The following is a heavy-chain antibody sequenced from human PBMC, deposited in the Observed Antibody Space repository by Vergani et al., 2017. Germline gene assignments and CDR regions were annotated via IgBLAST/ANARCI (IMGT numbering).Heavy chain of an antibody. Sequence: DVQLVQSGAEVKKPGESLRISCKGSGYSFTSYWISWVRQMPGKGLEWMGRIDPSDSYINYSPSFQGHVTISADKSISTAYLQWSSLKASDTAMYYCACRPIAAAGISHLDYWGQGTLVTVS. CDR1: GYSFTSYW. CDR3: ACRPIAAAGISHLDY. V-gene: IGHV5-10-1*01. D-gene: IGHD6-13*01. J-gene: IGHJ4*02. CDR2: IDPSDSYI.